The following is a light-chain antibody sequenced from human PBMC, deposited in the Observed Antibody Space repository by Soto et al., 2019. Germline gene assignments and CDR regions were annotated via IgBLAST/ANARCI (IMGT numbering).Light chain of an antibody. J-gene: IGKJ5*01. CDR2: DAS. Sequence: ETVLTQSPATLSLSPGERATLSCRASQSVNSYLAWYQQKPGQAPRLLIYDASNRATGIPARFSGSGSGTDFTLTISSLEPEDFAVYYCQQRTNWPPITFGQGTRLEI. CDR3: QQRTNWPPIT. CDR1: QSVNSY. V-gene: IGKV3-11*01.